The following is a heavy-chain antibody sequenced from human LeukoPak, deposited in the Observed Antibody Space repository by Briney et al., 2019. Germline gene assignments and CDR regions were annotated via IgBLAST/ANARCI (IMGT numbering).Heavy chain of an antibody. CDR1: VFTFSSYA. CDR3: AKVNSGWYYFDY. Sequence: PGGSLRLSCAASVFTFSSYAMSWVRQAPGKGLEWVSTISNSGGSTYYADSVKGRFTISRDNSKNTLYLQMNSLRAEDTAVYYCAKVNSGWYYFDYWGQGTLVTVSS. CDR2: ISNSGGST. D-gene: IGHD6-19*01. V-gene: IGHV3-23*01. J-gene: IGHJ4*02.